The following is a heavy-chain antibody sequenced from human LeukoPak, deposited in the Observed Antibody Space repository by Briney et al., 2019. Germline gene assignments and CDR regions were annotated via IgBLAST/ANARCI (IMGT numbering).Heavy chain of an antibody. CDR3: ARMYSGKHYYYYMDV. V-gene: IGHV3-30*02. D-gene: IGHD1-26*01. CDR1: GFTFSSYG. CDR2: IRYDGSNK. Sequence: GGSLRLSCAASGFTFSSYGMHWVRQAPGKGLEWVAFIRYDGSNKYYADSVKGRFTISRDNSKNTLYLQMNSLRAEDTAVYYCARMYSGKHYYYYMDVWGKGTTVTVSS. J-gene: IGHJ6*03.